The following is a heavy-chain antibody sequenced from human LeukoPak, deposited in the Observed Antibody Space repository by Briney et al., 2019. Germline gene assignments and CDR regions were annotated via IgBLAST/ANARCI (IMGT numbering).Heavy chain of an antibody. J-gene: IGHJ4*02. CDR1: GYAFTGYY. D-gene: IGHD6-19*01. CDR2: MNPNSGGT. CDR3: ARVKAVAATSGLGY. Sequence: GASVKVSCKASGYAFTGYYMHWVRQAPAQGREWMGWMNPNSGGTNYAQKFQGWVTMTRDTSISTAYMELSRLRSDDTAVYYCARVKAVAATSGLGYWGQGTLVTVSS. V-gene: IGHV1-2*04.